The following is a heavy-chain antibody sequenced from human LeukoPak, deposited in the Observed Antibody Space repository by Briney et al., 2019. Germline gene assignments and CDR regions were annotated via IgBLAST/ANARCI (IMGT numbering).Heavy chain of an antibody. CDR1: GGSFSGYY. D-gene: IGHD2-2*01. Sequence: SSETLSLTCAVYGGSFSGYYWSWIRQPPGKGLEWIGEINHSGSTNYNPSLKSRVTISVDTSKNQFSLKLSSVTAADTAAYYCARTSSTSPGGGYYFDYWGQGTLVTVSS. V-gene: IGHV4-34*01. CDR2: INHSGST. CDR3: ARTSSTSPGGGYYFDY. J-gene: IGHJ4*02.